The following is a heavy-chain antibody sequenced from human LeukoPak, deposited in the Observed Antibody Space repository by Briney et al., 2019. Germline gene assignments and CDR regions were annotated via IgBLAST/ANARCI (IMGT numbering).Heavy chain of an antibody. CDR1: GGSISSYY. CDR2: IYYSGST. Sequence: SETLSLTCTVSGGSISSYYWSWIRQPPGKGLEWIGYIYYSGSTNYNPSLKSRVTISVDTSKNQFSLKLSSVTAADTAVYYCASSPAVSGSPYYGMDVWGQGTTVTVSS. CDR3: ASSPAVSGSPYYGMDV. J-gene: IGHJ6*02. V-gene: IGHV4-59*08. D-gene: IGHD3-10*01.